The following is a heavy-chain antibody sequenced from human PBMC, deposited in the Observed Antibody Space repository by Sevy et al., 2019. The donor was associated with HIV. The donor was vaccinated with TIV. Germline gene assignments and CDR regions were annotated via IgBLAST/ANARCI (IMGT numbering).Heavy chain of an antibody. CDR1: GVSISGGAYY. Sequence: SETLSLTCTVSGVSISGGAYYWGWIRQPPGKGLEWIGSISYTGSTYYNPSLKSRVTISVDTSKNQFSLRRTTVTAADTAVYYCARRGDNNWFDPWGQGTLVTVSS. D-gene: IGHD2-15*01. CDR3: ARRGDNNWFDP. CDR2: ISYTGST. J-gene: IGHJ5*02. V-gene: IGHV4-39*01.